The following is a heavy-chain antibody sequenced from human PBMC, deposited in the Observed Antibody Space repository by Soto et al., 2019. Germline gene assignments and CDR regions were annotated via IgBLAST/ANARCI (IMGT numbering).Heavy chain of an antibody. CDR3: ATQMVYDTPTGGVRKRGYYYYGMDV. J-gene: IGHJ6*02. D-gene: IGHD2-8*01. V-gene: IGHV3-53*01. Sequence: EVQLVESGGGLIQPGGSLRLSCAASGFTVSRNYMSWVRQAPGKGLEWVSVIYSGGSTYYADSVKGRFTISRDNSKNTLYLHMNSLRAEDTAVYYCATQMVYDTPTGGVRKRGYYYYGMDVWGQGTTVTVSS. CDR1: GFTVSRNY. CDR2: IYSGGST.